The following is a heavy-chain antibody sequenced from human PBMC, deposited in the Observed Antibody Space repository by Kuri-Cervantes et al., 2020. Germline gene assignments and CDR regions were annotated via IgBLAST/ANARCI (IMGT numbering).Heavy chain of an antibody. Sequence: SQTLSLTCAVYGGSFSGYYWSWIRQPPGKGLEWIGEINHSGSSNYNPSLKSRVTISVNTSKNQLSLKLSSVTAADTAVYYCARRTTWGQGTLVTVSS. CDR1: GGSFSGYY. CDR3: ARRTT. CDR2: INHSGSS. J-gene: IGHJ5*02. V-gene: IGHV4-34*01.